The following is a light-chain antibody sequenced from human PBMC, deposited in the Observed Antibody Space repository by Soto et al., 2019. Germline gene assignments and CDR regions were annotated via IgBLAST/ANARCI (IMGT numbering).Light chain of an antibody. CDR1: QPISSW. CDR3: QQYDNLPIT. Sequence: DIQMTQSPPTLSASVGDRVTITCRASQPISSWLAWYHQKPGKAPKLLIYDASNLETGVPSRFSGSGSGTDFTFTITSLQPEDVATYYCQQYDNLPITFGQGTRLEIK. V-gene: IGKV1-33*01. J-gene: IGKJ5*01. CDR2: DAS.